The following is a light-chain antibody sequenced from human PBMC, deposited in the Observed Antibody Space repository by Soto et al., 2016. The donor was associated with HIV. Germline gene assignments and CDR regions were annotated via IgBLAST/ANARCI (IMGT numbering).Light chain of an antibody. J-gene: IGKJ4*01. CDR1: QGITNY. CDR2: AAS. V-gene: IGKV1-27*01. Sequence: DIQMTQSPSSLSASVGDSVTITCRASQGITNYLAWYQQKPGKIPKLLIHAASTLESGVPSRFRGRGYGTDFTLTITDLQPEDVATYYCQKYTSAPLTFGGGTKGGDQT. CDR3: QKYTSAPLT.